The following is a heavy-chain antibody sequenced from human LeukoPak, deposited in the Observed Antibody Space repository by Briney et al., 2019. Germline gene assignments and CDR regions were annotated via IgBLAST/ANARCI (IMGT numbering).Heavy chain of an antibody. CDR2: IKHDGSEK. V-gene: IGHV3-7*03. CDR1: GFPFSSYW. J-gene: IGHJ4*02. Sequence: GGSLRLSCVASGFPFSSYWMTWVRQAPGKGLEWVADIKHDGSEKYYVDSVKGRFTVSRDNAKNSLYLQMNNVRAEDTAVYYCARDFDWGQGTLVTVSS. CDR3: ARDFD.